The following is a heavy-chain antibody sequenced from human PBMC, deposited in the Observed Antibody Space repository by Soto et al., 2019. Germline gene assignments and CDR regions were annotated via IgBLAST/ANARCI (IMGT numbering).Heavy chain of an antibody. CDR3: ARGSMDGDYVRYNWFDP. J-gene: IGHJ5*02. D-gene: IGHD4-17*01. V-gene: IGHV4-34*01. CDR1: GGSFSGYY. CDR2: INHSGST. Sequence: SETLSLTCAVYGGSFSGYYWSWIRQPPGKGLEWIGEINHSGSTNYNPSLKSRVTISVDTSKNQFSLKLSSVTAADTAVYYCARGSMDGDYVRYNWFDPWGQGTLVTVSS.